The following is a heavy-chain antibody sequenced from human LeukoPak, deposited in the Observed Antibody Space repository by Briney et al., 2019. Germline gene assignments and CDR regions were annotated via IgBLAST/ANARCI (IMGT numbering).Heavy chain of an antibody. CDR2: INPNSGGT. CDR1: GYTFTGYY. V-gene: IGHV1-2*02. D-gene: IGHD4-17*01. CDR3: ARVPDYGDWFDY. J-gene: IGHJ4*02. Sequence: GASVKVSCKASGYTFTGYYMHWVRQAPGRGLEWMGWINPNSGGTNYAQKFQGRVTMTRDTSISTAYMELSRLRSDDTAVYYCARVPDYGDWFDYWGQGTLVTVSS.